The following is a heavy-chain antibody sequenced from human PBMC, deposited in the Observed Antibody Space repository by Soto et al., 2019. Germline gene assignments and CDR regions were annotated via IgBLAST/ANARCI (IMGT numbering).Heavy chain of an antibody. CDR3: ARKGYYPSGRINLFDS. CDR2: IYPGGGT. D-gene: IGHD3-10*01. CDR1: GHSINSDYY. J-gene: IGHJ4*02. V-gene: IGHV4-38-2*02. Sequence: SETLSLTCTVAGHSINSDYYWGWIRQPPGKGLEWIGSIYPGGGTYYDPSLKSRVTISIDTSKNQFSLRLTSVTAADTAMYYCARKGYYPSGRINLFDSWGQGTLVTVSS.